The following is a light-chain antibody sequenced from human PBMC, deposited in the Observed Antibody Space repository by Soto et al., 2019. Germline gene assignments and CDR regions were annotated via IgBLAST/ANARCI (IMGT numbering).Light chain of an antibody. CDR1: SSNIGADFD. CDR3: QSYDRSMTGV. Sequence: QSALAQPPSVSGAPGQRITISCTGSSSNIGADFDVYWYQQLPGAAPKLLIYGNTNRPSGVPDRFSGSKSGTSASLAITGLQAEDAADYYCQSYDRSMTGVFGTGTKVTVL. J-gene: IGLJ1*01. CDR2: GNT. V-gene: IGLV1-40*01.